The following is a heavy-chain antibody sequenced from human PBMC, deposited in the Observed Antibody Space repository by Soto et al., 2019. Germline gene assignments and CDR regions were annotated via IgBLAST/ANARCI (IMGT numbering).Heavy chain of an antibody. D-gene: IGHD3-10*01. Sequence: GASVKVSCKASGGTFSSYAISWVRQAPGQGLEWMGGTIPIFGTANYAQKFQGRVTITADKSTSTAYMELSSLRSEDTAVYYCARDSKYYGSGSYLEVHGYYYGMDVWGQGTTVTVSS. CDR1: GGTFSSYA. CDR2: TIPIFGTA. CDR3: ARDSKYYGSGSYLEVHGYYYGMDV. J-gene: IGHJ6*02. V-gene: IGHV1-69*06.